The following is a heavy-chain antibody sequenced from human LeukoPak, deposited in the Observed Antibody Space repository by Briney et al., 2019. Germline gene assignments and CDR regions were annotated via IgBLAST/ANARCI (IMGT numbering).Heavy chain of an antibody. CDR3: ARANVCPRCHFDY. J-gene: IGHJ4*02. CDR1: GFTFSSYW. CDR2: ISTDGSSA. D-gene: IGHD3-16*01. Sequence: GGSLRLSCAASGFTFSSYWMHWVRQAPGKGLVWVSRISTDGSSAIYADSVKGRFTISRDNAKNTLYLQMNSLRAEDTAVYYCARANVCPRCHFDYWGQGTLVTVSS. V-gene: IGHV3-74*01.